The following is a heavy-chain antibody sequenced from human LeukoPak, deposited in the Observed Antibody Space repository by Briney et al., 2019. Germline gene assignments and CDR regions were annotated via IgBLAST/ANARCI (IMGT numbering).Heavy chain of an antibody. CDR1: GFTFDDYA. Sequence: GRSLRLSCAASGFTFDDYAMHWGRQAPGKGMEWVSGISWNSGSIGYADPVKGRFTISRDNAKNSLYLQMNSLRAEDMALYYCAKATGSLVWFGELSLEYWGQGTLVTVSS. CDR2: ISWNSGSI. D-gene: IGHD3-10*01. V-gene: IGHV3-9*03. CDR3: AKATGSLVWFGELSLEY. J-gene: IGHJ4*02.